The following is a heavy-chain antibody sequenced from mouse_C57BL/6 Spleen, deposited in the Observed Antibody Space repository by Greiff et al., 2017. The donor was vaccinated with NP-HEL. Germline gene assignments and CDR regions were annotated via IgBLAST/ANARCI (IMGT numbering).Heavy chain of an antibody. CDR3: AAYGNYRVLYYFDY. CDR2: INPSNGGT. D-gene: IGHD2-1*01. J-gene: IGHJ2*01. CDR1: GYTFTSSW. V-gene: IGHV1-53*01. Sequence: VQLQQPGTELVKPGASVKLSCKASGYTFTSSWMHWVKQRPGQGLEWIGNINPSNGGTNYNEKFKSKSTLTVDKSSSTAYMQLSSLTSEDSAVYYCAAYGNYRVLYYFDYWGQGTTLTVSS.